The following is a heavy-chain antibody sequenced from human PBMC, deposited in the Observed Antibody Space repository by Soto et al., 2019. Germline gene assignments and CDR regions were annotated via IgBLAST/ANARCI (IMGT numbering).Heavy chain of an antibody. V-gene: IGHV3-48*01. D-gene: IGHD4-17*01. CDR2: ISSSSSTI. J-gene: IGHJ4*02. CDR3: ERDLDDYGDNAGGGNRDY. CDR1: EFNFSSYS. Sequence: EVQLVESGGGLVQPGGSLRLSCAASEFNFSSYSMNWVRQAPGKGMEWVSYISSSSSTIYYADSVKGRFTISRDNAKNSLYLQMNSLRAEVTAVYYSERDLDDYGDNAGGGNRDYWGQGTLVTVSS.